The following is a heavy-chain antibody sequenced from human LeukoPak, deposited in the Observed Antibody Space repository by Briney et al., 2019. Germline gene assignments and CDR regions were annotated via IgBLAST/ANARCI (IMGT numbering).Heavy chain of an antibody. Sequence: ASVKVSCKASGYTFTGYYTHWVRQAPGQGLEWMGWINPNSGGTNYAQKFQGRVTMTRDTSISTAYMELSRLRSDDTAVYYCARRYCSSTSCYSPFDYWGQGTLVTVSS. CDR3: ARRYCSSTSCYSPFDY. CDR2: INPNSGGT. D-gene: IGHD2-2*02. V-gene: IGHV1-2*02. CDR1: GYTFTGYY. J-gene: IGHJ4*02.